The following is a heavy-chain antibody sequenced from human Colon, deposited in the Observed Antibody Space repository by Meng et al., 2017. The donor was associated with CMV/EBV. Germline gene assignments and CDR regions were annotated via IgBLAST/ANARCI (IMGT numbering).Heavy chain of an antibody. CDR2: MSPFGGNE. J-gene: IGHJ4*02. D-gene: IGHD6-19*01. CDR1: GFSFSNYA. Sequence: GESLKISCTASGFSFSNYAIHWVRQTPGKGLEWVAIMSPFGGNEFYADSVKGRFTISRDDSRSMLYLQMNSLRAEDTAIYYCAKGWLGIDYYFDYWGQGALVTVSS. V-gene: IGHV3-30-3*01. CDR3: AKGWLGIDYYFDY.